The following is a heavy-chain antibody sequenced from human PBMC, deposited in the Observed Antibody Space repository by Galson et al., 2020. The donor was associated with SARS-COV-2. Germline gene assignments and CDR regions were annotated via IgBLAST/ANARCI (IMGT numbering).Heavy chain of an antibody. J-gene: IGHJ1*01. CDR2: LYYSGST. V-gene: IGHV4-59*08. Sequence: ETSETLSLTCTVSGGSISSYYWSWIRQPPGKGLEWIGYLYYSGSTNYNPSLTSRVTISVDTSKNQFSLKLSSVTAADTAVYYCARHGAAGYQLLAEYFQHWGQGTLVTVSS. CDR3: ARHGAAGYQLLAEYFQH. CDR1: GGSISSYY. D-gene: IGHD2-2*01.